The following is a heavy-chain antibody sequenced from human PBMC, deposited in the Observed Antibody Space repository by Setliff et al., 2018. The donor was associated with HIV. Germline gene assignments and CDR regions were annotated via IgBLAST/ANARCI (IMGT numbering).Heavy chain of an antibody. V-gene: IGHV3-48*01. CDR3: SLTLRSVIAADTAIYYCVRETLYSYVDV. CDR1: GFAFSSYS. CDR2: ISSSSSTI. J-gene: IGHJ6*04. Sequence: GGSLRLSCAASGFAFSSYSMNWVRQAPGKGLEWVSYISSSSSTIYYADSVKGRFTISSGTTYYNPSLTGRILMSVDVSRNEFSLTLRSVIAADTAIYYCVRETLYSYVDVWGKGTTVTVSS. D-gene: IGHD1-7*01.